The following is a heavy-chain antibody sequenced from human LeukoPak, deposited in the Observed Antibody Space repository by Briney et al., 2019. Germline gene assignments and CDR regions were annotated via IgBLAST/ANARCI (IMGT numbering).Heavy chain of an antibody. CDR1: GGTFISYA. V-gene: IGHV1-18*01. Sequence: ASVKVSCKASGGTFISYAISWVRQAPGQGLEWMGWISAYNGNTNYAQKLQGRVTMTTDTSTSTAYMELRSLRSDDTAVYYCARNDCSGGSCFHYYYYYGMDVWGQGTTVTVSS. CDR2: ISAYNGNT. D-gene: IGHD2-15*01. CDR3: ARNDCSGGSCFHYYYYYGMDV. J-gene: IGHJ6*02.